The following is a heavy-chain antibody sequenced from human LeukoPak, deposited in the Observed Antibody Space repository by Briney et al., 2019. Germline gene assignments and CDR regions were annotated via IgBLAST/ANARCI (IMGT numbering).Heavy chain of an antibody. CDR3: ARALAQDAFDI. CDR1: GGTFSSYA. Sequence: ASVKVSCKASGGTFSSYAISWVRQAPGQGLEWMGGIIPIFGTADYAQKFQGRVTMTRDMSTSTVYMELSSLRSEDTAVYYCARALAQDAFDIWGQGTMVTVSS. J-gene: IGHJ3*02. V-gene: IGHV1-69*05. CDR2: IIPIFGTA.